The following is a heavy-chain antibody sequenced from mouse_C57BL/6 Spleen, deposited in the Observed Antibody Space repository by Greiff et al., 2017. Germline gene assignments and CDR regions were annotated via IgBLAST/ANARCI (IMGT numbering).Heavy chain of an antibody. J-gene: IGHJ4*01. CDR2: ISNGGGST. V-gene: IGHV5-12*01. CDR1: GFTFSDYY. Sequence: EVQLVESGGGLVQPGGSLKLSCAASGFTFSDYYMYWVRQTPEKRLEWVAYISNGGGSTYYTDTVKGRFTISRDNSKNTLYLQMSRLKSEDTSMYYCARPSCYDPYYAKDYWGQGTSVTVSS. CDR3: ARPSCYDPYYAKDY. D-gene: IGHD2-3*01.